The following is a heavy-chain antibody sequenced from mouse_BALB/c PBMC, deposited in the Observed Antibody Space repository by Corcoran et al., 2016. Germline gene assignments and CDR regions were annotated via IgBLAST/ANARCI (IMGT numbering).Heavy chain of an antibody. CDR2: IDPANGNA. CDR1: GFNIKDTY. D-gene: IGHD2-2*01. J-gene: IGHJ3*01. CDR3: ARADGYDFAY. Sequence: EVQLQQSGAALVKPGASVKLSCTASGFNIKDTYMHWVKQRPEQGLEWIGRIDPANGNANYDPKFPGKATITANTSSNTDYLQLSSLTSEDTAVYYVARADGYDFAYWGQGTLVTVSA. V-gene: IGHV14-3*02.